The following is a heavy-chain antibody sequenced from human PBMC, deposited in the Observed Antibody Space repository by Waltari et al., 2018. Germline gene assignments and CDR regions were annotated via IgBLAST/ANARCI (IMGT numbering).Heavy chain of an antibody. Sequence: QLQLQESGPGLVKPSETLSLTCTVPGGSSTSSLDYCGWIRQPPGKRFEWIGIINYSGPTYYSPSLKSQGTRSVDMSKNQFSRKLTSVTAADTAVYYCARFTQVAGSSLLDYWGQGTLVTVSS. D-gene: IGHD6-19*01. V-gene: IGHV4-39*01. CDR2: INYSGPT. CDR3: ARFTQVAGSSLLDY. CDR1: GGSSTSSLDY. J-gene: IGHJ4*02.